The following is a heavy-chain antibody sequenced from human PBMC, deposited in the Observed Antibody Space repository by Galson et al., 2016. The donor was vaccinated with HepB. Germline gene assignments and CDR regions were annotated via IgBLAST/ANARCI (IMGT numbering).Heavy chain of an antibody. CDR2: VFHSGNT. Sequence: SETLSLTCAVSGASINSLNWWSWVRQPPGKGLEWIGEVFHSGNTNCNSSLKSRVSMSADKSKNQFSLTLTSVTAADTAVYFCASLDNRRGGEVWGQGTLVTVSS. D-gene: IGHD2-2*03. CDR1: GASINSLNW. V-gene: IGHV4-4*02. CDR3: ASLDNRRGGEV. J-gene: IGHJ4*02.